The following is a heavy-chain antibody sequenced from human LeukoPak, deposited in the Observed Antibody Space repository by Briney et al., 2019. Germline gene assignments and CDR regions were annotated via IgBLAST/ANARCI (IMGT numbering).Heavy chain of an antibody. CDR1: RGSISPHY. CDR3: AREVEMATQFDY. Sequence: PSETLSLTCTVSRGSISPHYWSWIRQPAGQGLDWVGRISPTGSTNYNPSLNSRVTMSVDSSKNQVYLTLNSVTAADTAVYYCAREVEMATQFDYWGQGTLVTVSS. D-gene: IGHD5-24*01. CDR2: ISPTGST. J-gene: IGHJ4*02. V-gene: IGHV4-4*07.